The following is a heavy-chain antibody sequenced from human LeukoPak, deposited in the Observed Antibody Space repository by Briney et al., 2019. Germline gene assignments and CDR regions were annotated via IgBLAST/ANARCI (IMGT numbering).Heavy chain of an antibody. Sequence: GASVKVSCKVSGYNFSDYYMHWVRQAPGQGLEWMGWINPNSGGTNYAQKFQGRVTMTRDTSISTAYMELSRLSSDDTAVYFCAREEELHCSSTSCYPGAFDIWGQGTMVTVSS. J-gene: IGHJ3*02. CDR1: GYNFSDYY. D-gene: IGHD2-2*01. V-gene: IGHV1-2*02. CDR2: INPNSGGT. CDR3: AREEELHCSSTSCYPGAFDI.